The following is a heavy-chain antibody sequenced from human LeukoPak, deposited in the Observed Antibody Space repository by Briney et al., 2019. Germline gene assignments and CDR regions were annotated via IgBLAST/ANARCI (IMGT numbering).Heavy chain of an antibody. CDR2: INHSGST. Sequence: PSETLSLTCAVYSGSFSGYYWSWIRQPPGKGLEWIGEINHSGSTNYNPSLKSRVTISVDTSKNQFSLKLSSVTAADTAVYYCARAYFDWSRRYNWFDPWGQGTLVTVSS. D-gene: IGHD3-9*01. J-gene: IGHJ5*02. CDR1: SGSFSGYY. V-gene: IGHV4-34*01. CDR3: ARAYFDWSRRYNWFDP.